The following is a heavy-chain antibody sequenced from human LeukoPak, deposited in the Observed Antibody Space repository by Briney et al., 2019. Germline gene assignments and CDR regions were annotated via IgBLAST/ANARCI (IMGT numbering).Heavy chain of an antibody. CDR2: ISSSGSTI. J-gene: IGHJ6*03. D-gene: IGHD3-16*02. Sequence: GGTLRLSCAASGFTFSSYGMSWVRQAPGKGLEWVSYISSSGSTIYYADSVKGRFTISRDNAKNSLYLQMNSLRAEDTAVYYCARESYDYVWGSYRYYYYYYMDVWGKGTTVTISS. CDR1: GFTFSSYG. CDR3: ARESYDYVWGSYRYYYYYYMDV. V-gene: IGHV3-48*04.